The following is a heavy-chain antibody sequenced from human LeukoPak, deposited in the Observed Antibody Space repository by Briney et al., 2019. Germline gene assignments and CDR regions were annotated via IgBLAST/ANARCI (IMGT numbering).Heavy chain of an antibody. J-gene: IGHJ3*02. Sequence: PEGSLRLSCAASGLTFSSYSMNWVRQAPGKGLEWVSSISSSSYIYYAGSVKGRFTISRDNAKNSLYLQMNSLRAEDTAVYYCASGDYVGAFDIWGQGTMVTVSS. CDR2: ISSSSYI. CDR3: ASGDYVGAFDI. D-gene: IGHD4-17*01. CDR1: GLTFSSYS. V-gene: IGHV3-21*01.